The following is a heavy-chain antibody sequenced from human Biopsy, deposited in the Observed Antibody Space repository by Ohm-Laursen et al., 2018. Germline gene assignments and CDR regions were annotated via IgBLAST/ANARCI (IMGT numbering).Heavy chain of an antibody. Sequence: GSLRLSCTAPGFTFSNYAMNWVRQAPGKGLEWVSAITGSGDSGGKTYYADSVKGRFTISRDNSKNTLSLQMNSLRVEDTAMYYCLREAATGYYRTADFWGQGTLVTVSS. J-gene: IGHJ4*02. CDR3: LREAATGYYRTADF. CDR1: GFTFSNYA. V-gene: IGHV3-23*01. CDR2: ITGSGDSGGKT. D-gene: IGHD3-9*01.